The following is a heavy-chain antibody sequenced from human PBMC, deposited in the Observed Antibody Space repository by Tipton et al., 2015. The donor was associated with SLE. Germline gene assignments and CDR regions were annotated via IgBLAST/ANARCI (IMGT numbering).Heavy chain of an antibody. J-gene: IGHJ5*02. V-gene: IGHV1-46*01. Sequence: QLVQSGAEVKKPGASVKVSCKASGYTFTSYGISWVRQAPGQGLEWMGIINPSGGTTTYAQKFQGRVTMTRDTSTRKVYMELSSLRSDDTAVYYCAREGVTMVRGRMRPNWFDPWGQGTLVTVSS. CDR1: GYTFTSYG. D-gene: IGHD3-10*01. CDR2: INPSGGTT. CDR3: AREGVTMVRGRMRPNWFDP.